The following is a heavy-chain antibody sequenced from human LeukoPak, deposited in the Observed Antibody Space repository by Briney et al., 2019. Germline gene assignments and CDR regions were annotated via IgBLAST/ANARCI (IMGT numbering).Heavy chain of an antibody. V-gene: IGHV3-74*01. Sequence: GGSLRLSCAASGFTFSSYWMHWVRQAPGKGLVWVSRISSDGSSTTYADSVKGRFTISRDNAKNSLYLQMNSLRAEDTAVYYCAREAYDSSLYWGQGTLVTVSS. J-gene: IGHJ4*02. CDR2: ISSDGSST. CDR1: GFTFSSYW. D-gene: IGHD3-22*01. CDR3: AREAYDSSLY.